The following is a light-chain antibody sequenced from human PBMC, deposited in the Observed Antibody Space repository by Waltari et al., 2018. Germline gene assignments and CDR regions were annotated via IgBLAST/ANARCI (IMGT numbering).Light chain of an antibody. V-gene: IGKV4-1*01. CDR1: ETILFNSNNKNY. CDR3: QQYYTVSRT. J-gene: IGKJ1*01. CDR2: WAS. Sequence: DIVMTQSPDSLAVPLGERATITCKSSETILFNSNNKNYLAWYQQKPGQPPKLLVYWASTRESGVPDRFSGSGSGTDFTLTISSLQAEDVAVYYCQQYYTVSRTFGQGTRVEIK.